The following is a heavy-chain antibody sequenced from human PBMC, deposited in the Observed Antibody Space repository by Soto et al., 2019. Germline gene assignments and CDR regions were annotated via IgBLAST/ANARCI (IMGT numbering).Heavy chain of an antibody. CDR3: ARARDRGYEPDD. D-gene: IGHD5-12*01. V-gene: IGHV3-74*01. CDR1: GFTFSNYW. Sequence: EVQLVESVGRLVQPGGSLSITCAASGFTFSNYWMHWVRQAPGKGLVWVSRINSGGSSTSYADSVKGRFTISRDNARNTLYVQMNSLRVEDTAVYYCARARDRGYEPDDWGQGTLVTVSS. CDR2: INSGGSST. J-gene: IGHJ4*02.